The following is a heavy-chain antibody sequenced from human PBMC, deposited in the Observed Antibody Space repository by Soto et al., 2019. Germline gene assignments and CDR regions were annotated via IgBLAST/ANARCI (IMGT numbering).Heavy chain of an antibody. V-gene: IGHV3-23*01. CDR1: GFTFSSYT. J-gene: IGHJ3*02. CDR3: TNSLHRNSWRGDSGAFDI. CDR2: ISGSGGSA. D-gene: IGHD6-13*01. Sequence: EVQLLESGGGLVQPGGSLRLSCAASGFTFSSYTMSWVRQAPGKGLEWVSQISGSGGSANYADSVKGRFTISRDNSKSTMYLQMKSLRVDDEAVYYCTNSLHRNSWRGDSGAFDIWGQGTLVTVSS.